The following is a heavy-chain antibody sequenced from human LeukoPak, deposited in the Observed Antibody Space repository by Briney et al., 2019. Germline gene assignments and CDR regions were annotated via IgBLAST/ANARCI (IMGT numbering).Heavy chain of an antibody. D-gene: IGHD6-6*01. Sequence: PGGSLRLSCAASGFTFDDSGMSWVRQAPGKGLEWVSGINWTGGSTGYADSVKGRFTISRDNAKNSLYLQMNSLRAEDTAVYYCARGRDSSSSYPGYWGQGTLVTVSS. J-gene: IGHJ4*02. CDR1: GFTFDDSG. CDR3: ARGRDSSSSYPGY. V-gene: IGHV3-20*04. CDR2: INWTGGST.